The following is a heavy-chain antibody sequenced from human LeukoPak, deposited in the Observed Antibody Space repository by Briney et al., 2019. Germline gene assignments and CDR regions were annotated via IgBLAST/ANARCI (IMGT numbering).Heavy chain of an antibody. CDR2: IFYSGST. V-gene: IGHV4-59*01. J-gene: IGHJ4*02. CDR3: ARDYYDSSGFSYFDS. D-gene: IGHD3-22*01. CDR1: SGSINNYY. Sequence: PSETLSLTCTVSSGSINNYYWNWIRQPPGKGLEWIGYIFYSGSTNYNPSLNSRVTISVDTSKNHFSLKLSSVAAADTAVYYCARDYYDSSGFSYFDSWGRGTLVTVSS.